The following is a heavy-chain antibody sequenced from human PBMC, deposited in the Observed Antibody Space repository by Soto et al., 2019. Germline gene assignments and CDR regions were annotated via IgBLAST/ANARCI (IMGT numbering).Heavy chain of an antibody. D-gene: IGHD6-13*01. CDR3: ARAEPSGTPYFAY. J-gene: IGHJ4*02. CDR1: GDSVNSYY. CDR2: VYYSGST. V-gene: IGHV4-59*02. Sequence: SETLSLTCTVTGDSVNSYYWSWMRQPPGKGLECMGYVYYSGSTNYNPSLKSRVTISVDTSKNQISLRLKSVTAADTAVYYCARAEPSGTPYFAYWGQGSLVPVSS.